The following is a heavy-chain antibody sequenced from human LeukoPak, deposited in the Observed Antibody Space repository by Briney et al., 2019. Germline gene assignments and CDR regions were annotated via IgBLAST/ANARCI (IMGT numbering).Heavy chain of an antibody. CDR3: ARVLRAAGFLFDP. Sequence: ASVKLSCKASGYSIIDFYMHWVRQAPGQGLEWMGWINPKSGGTYYAQNFQGRVTMTRDTSISTAYMELSRLRSDDTAVYYCARVLRAAGFLFDPWGQGTLVTVSS. D-gene: IGHD2-15*01. V-gene: IGHV1-2*02. J-gene: IGHJ5*02. CDR1: GYSIIDFY. CDR2: INPKSGGT.